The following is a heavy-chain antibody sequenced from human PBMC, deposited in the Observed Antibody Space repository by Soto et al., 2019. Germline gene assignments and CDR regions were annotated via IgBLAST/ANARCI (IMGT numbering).Heavy chain of an antibody. Sequence: EVQLVESGGGLVQPGGSLRLSCTASGFSLSTSWMTWVRQAPGKGLEWVANIMQDGSDKYYVDSVKGRFTISRDNAKNSLHLQMTSLRAEDTAVYYCASKRLYFYGLDVWGQGTTVTVSS. CDR2: IMQDGSDK. J-gene: IGHJ6*02. CDR1: GFSLSTSW. CDR3: ASKRLYFYGLDV. V-gene: IGHV3-7*01.